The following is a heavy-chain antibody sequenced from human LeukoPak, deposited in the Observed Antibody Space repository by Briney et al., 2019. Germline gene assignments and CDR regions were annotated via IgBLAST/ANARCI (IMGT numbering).Heavy chain of an antibody. D-gene: IGHD6-19*01. V-gene: IGHV4-38-2*01. CDR3: VRHAKVYSSGWGQAFDP. CDR1: GYSISRTYF. Sequence: PETLSLTCAVSGYSISRTYFWAWIRQPPGKGMECSASITDTGSTYYNTSVKSRATVSVDTPKNQLSLKLKSVTAADTAVYYCVRHAKVYSSGWGQAFDPWGQGTLVTVSS. CDR2: ITDTGST. J-gene: IGHJ5*02.